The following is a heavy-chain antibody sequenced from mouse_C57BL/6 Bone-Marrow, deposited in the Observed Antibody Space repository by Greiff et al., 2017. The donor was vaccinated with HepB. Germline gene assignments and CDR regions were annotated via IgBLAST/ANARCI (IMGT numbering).Heavy chain of an antibody. D-gene: IGHD1-1*01. CDR2: ISYDGSN. CDR1: GYSITSGYY. CDR3: ARGEYYGSSSWYFDV. J-gene: IGHJ1*03. V-gene: IGHV3-6*01. Sequence: EVHLVESGPGLVKPSQSLSLTCSVTGYSITSGYYWNWIRQFPGNKLEWMGYISYDGSNNYNPSLKNRISITRDTSKNQFFLKLNSVTTEDTATYYCARGEYYGSSSWYFDVWGTGTTVTVSS.